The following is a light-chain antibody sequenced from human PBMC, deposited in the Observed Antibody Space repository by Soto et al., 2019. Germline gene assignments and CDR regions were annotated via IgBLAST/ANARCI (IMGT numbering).Light chain of an antibody. CDR3: GSYAGSGVFVV. V-gene: IGLV2-23*02. CDR1: SSDVGRYER. Sequence: SVLTKPASVSGSPGQSITISCTGTSSDVGRYERVSWYQRHPGKAPKLLIYEDYRRPSRISNRFSGSKSGNTASLTISGLQAEDEPDYFCGSYAGSGVFVVFGGGTKLTVL. CDR2: EDY. J-gene: IGLJ2*01.